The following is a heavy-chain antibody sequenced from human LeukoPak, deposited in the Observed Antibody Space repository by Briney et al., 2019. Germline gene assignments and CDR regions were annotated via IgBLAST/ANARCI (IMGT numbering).Heavy chain of an antibody. CDR2: IYYSGST. J-gene: IGHJ6*03. V-gene: IGHV4-39*01. Sequence: TTSETLSLTCAVSGASISGSGYYWGWIRQPPGKGLEWIGSIYYSGSTYYNPSLKSRVTISVDTSKNQFSLKLSSVTAADTAVYYCARHAGSDSSGYYSLPYYMDVWGKGTTVTISS. D-gene: IGHD3-22*01. CDR3: ARHAGSDSSGYYSLPYYMDV. CDR1: GASISGSGYY.